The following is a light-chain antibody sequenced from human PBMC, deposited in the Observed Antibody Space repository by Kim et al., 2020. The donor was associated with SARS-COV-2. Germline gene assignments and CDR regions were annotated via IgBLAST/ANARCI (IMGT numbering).Light chain of an antibody. CDR2: AAS. CDR1: HSISTY. V-gene: IGKV1-39*01. J-gene: IGKJ4*01. Sequence: DIQMTQSPSSLAASVGDRVTIACRASHSISTYLNCYQQKRGKAPKLLIYAASSLQSGVPSRFSGSGFGTDFTLTISSLQPEDFATYYCQQSHTTPLLTFGGGTKVDIK. CDR3: QQSHTTPLLT.